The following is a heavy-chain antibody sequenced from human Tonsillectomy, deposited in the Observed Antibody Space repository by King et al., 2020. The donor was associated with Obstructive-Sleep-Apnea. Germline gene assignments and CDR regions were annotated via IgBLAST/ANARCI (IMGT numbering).Heavy chain of an antibody. J-gene: IGHJ6*02. CDR1: GFTFSSYA. D-gene: IGHD1-26*01. CDR2: ISSIGGST. Sequence: VQLVESGGGLVQPGGSLRLSCAASGFTFSSYAMHWVRQAPGKGLEYVSAISSIGGSTYFANSVKGRFTISRDNSKNTLYLQMGSLRAEDMAVYYCSRLVGATLYGMDVWGQGTTVTVSS. V-gene: IGHV3-64*01. CDR3: SRLVGATLYGMDV.